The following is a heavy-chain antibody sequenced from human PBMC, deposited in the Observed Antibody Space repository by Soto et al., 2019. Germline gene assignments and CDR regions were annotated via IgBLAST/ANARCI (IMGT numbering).Heavy chain of an antibody. CDR2: MDYSGST. D-gene: IGHD6-13*01. V-gene: IGHV4-39*01. CDR3: ARHSSSWYVGWYFDL. J-gene: IGHJ2*01. Sequence: QLQLQESGPGLVKPSETLSLTCTVSGGSISSSSYYWGWIRQPPGKGLEWIGSMDYSGSTYYNPSLKRRVTISVDTSKNQFSLKLSSVTATDTAVYYCARHSSSWYVGWYFDLWGRGTLVTVSS. CDR1: GGSISSSSYY.